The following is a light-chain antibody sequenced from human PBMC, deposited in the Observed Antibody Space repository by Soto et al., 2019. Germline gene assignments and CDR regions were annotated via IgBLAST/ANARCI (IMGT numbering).Light chain of an antibody. V-gene: IGLV2-14*01. CDR2: DVS. CDR1: ITDVGSSNY. J-gene: IGLJ2*01. CDR3: SSYTTTSTSV. Sequence: QSVLTQPASVSGSPGQSITISCTGTITDVGSSNYVSWYKQHPGKAPKLMIYDVSNRPSGVSNRFSGSKSGNTASLTISGLQAEDEADYYCSSYTTTSTSVFGGGTPLPVL.